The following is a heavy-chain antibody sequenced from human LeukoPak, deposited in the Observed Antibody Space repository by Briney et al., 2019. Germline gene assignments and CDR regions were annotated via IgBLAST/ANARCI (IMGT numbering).Heavy chain of an antibody. D-gene: IGHD1-1*01. CDR2: IYTTGNT. Sequence: SETLSLTCNVSDDSITSPNYFWSWVRQPAGRGLEWIGHIYTTGNTNYNPSFKSRVSMSIDTSKKYFSLKVTSVTAADTAMYYCAVTWNADRTFAPWGQGILVTVS. CDR3: AVTWNADRTFAP. J-gene: IGHJ5*02. CDR1: DDSITSPNYF. V-gene: IGHV4-61*09.